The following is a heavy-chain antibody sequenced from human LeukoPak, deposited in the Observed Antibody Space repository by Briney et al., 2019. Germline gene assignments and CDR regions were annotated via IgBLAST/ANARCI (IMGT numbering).Heavy chain of an antibody. Sequence: SETLSLTCAVYGGSFSGYYWSWIRQPPGKGQEWIGEINHSGRTNYNPSLKSRVTISVDTSKNQFSLKLSSVTAADTAVYYCARGVVADAFDIWGQGTMVTVSS. CDR2: INHSGRT. D-gene: IGHD2-15*01. CDR1: GGSFSGYY. CDR3: ARGVVADAFDI. V-gene: IGHV4-34*01. J-gene: IGHJ3*02.